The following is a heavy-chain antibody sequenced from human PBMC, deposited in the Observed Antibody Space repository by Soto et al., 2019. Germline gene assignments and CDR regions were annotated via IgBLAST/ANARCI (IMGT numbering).Heavy chain of an antibody. CDR3: ARGDSSSVVGDVWFDP. V-gene: IGHV4-4*02. J-gene: IGHJ5*02. Sequence: QVQLQESGPGLVKPSGTLSLTCAVSGGSISSSNWWSWVRQPPGKGLEWIGEIYHSGSTNYNPSLKGRVTISVDKSKNQFYLKLSSVTAADTAVYYCARGDSSSVVGDVWFDPWGQGTLVTVSS. CDR2: IYHSGST. D-gene: IGHD6-6*01. CDR1: GGSISSSNW.